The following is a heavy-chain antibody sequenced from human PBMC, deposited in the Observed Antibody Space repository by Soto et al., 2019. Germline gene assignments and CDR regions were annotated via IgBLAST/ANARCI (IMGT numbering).Heavy chain of an antibody. CDR3: ARDRLRGYDSSGFYS. Sequence: ASVKVSCKTYGYSFSSYGINWVRQAPGQGLEWMGWINTKTGNRNYAQKFEDRVTMTTATTTSTVYLELMSLRSYDMALFFFARDRLRGYDSSGFYSWGQGTLVTVSS. CDR2: INTKTGNR. V-gene: IGHV1-18*03. J-gene: IGHJ4*02. D-gene: IGHD3-22*01. CDR1: GYSFSSYG.